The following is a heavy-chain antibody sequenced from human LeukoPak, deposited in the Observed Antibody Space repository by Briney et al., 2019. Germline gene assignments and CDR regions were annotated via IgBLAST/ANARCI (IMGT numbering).Heavy chain of an antibody. Sequence: SETLSLTCTVSGGSISRYYWSWIRQPAGKGLEWIGRIYTSGLTNYNPFLKSRVTMSVDTSKNQFSLRLSSVTAADTAVYYCTRDQELYDYVWGNYGFDPLGQGTLVSVSS. CDR3: TRDQELYDYVWGNYGFDP. CDR1: GGSISRYY. D-gene: IGHD3-16*01. CDR2: IYTSGLT. J-gene: IGHJ5*02. V-gene: IGHV4-4*07.